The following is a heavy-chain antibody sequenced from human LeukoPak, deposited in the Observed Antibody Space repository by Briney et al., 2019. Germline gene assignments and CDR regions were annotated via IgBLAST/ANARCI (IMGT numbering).Heavy chain of an antibody. CDR2: IFPSGGEI. D-gene: IGHD5-24*01. CDR3: ARARASYNPFDY. Sequence: GGSLRLSCAASGFTFSTFAMIWVRQPPGKGLEWVSSIFPSGGEIHYADSVRGRFTISRDNSKSTLSLQLNSLRAEDTAVYYCARARASYNPFDYWGQGTLVTVSS. CDR1: GFTFSTFA. J-gene: IGHJ4*02. V-gene: IGHV3-23*01.